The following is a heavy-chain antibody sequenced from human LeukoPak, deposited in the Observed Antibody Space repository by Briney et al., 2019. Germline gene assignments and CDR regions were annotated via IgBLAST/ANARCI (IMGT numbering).Heavy chain of an antibody. D-gene: IGHD2-15*01. CDR1: GGTFSSYA. Sequence: SVKVSCKASGGTFSSYAISWVRQAPGQGLEWMGGIIPIFGTANYAQKFQGRVTITADESTSTAYMELSSLRSEDTAVYYCAGDIAVVVAATGLSSIDIWGQGTMVTVSS. CDR2: IIPIFGTA. J-gene: IGHJ3*02. V-gene: IGHV1-69*13. CDR3: AGDIAVVVAATGLSSIDI.